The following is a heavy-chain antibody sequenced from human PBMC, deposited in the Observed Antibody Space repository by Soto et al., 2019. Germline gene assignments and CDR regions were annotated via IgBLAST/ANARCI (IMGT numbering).Heavy chain of an antibody. CDR3: ARDLSDFRSQNLGY. J-gene: IGHJ4*02. D-gene: IGHD3-3*01. Sequence: QVQLVQSGAEMKKPGASVKVSCKTSGYTFTDYYMHWVRQAPGQGLEWMGIINPSDGSTTYAQNFRGRVTMTRDTSTSTVYLALSSLRSEDTAVYYCARDLSDFRSQNLGYWGQGTRFHVSS. CDR2: INPSDGST. CDR1: GYTFTDYY. V-gene: IGHV1-46*03.